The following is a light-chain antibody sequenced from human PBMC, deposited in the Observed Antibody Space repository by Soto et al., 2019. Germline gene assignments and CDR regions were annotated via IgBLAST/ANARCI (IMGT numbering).Light chain of an antibody. J-gene: IGKJ4*01. V-gene: IGKV1-5*03. Sequence: DTQMTQSPSTLSASVGDRVTITCRTSQSISGWLAWYQQKPGKAPNLLIYKTSSLESGVPSRFSGSGSGTEFTLTISNLQPDDFATYYCQQVNVYPSTFGGGTKVDI. CDR1: QSISGW. CDR2: KTS. CDR3: QQVNVYPST.